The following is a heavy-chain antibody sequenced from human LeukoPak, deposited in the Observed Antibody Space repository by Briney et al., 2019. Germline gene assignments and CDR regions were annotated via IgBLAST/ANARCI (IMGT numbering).Heavy chain of an antibody. CDR3: AKDELEYSSSWVDY. V-gene: IGHV3-23*01. D-gene: IGHD6-6*01. CDR2: ISGSGGST. CDR1: GFTFSSYS. Sequence: GGSLRLSCAASGFTFSSYSMNWVRQAPGKGLEWVSAISGSGGSTYYADSVKGRFTISRDNSKNTLYLQMNSLRAEDTAVYYCAKDELEYSSSWVDYWGQGTLVTVSS. J-gene: IGHJ4*02.